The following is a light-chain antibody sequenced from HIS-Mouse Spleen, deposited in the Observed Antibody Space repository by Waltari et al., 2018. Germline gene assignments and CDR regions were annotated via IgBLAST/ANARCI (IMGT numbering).Light chain of an antibody. CDR3: MQALQTPIT. J-gene: IGKJ5*01. Sequence: DIVMTQSPLSLPVTPGEPASISCRSSQSLLHSNGYNYLDWYLQKPGQSPQLLIYLGSNPGSGVPDRFSGSGSGTDFTLKISRVEAEDVGVYYCMQALQTPITFGQGTRLEIK. CDR1: QSLLHSNGYNY. CDR2: LGS. V-gene: IGKV2-28*01.